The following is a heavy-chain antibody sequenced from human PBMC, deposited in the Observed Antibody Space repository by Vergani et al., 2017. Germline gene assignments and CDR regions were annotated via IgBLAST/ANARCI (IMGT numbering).Heavy chain of an antibody. CDR1: GYTFTSYG. CDR2: ISAYNGNT. CDR3: ARDHSGDLSSYYYYGMDV. V-gene: IGHV1-18*01. Sequence: QVQLVQSGAEVKKPGASVKVSCKASGYTFTSYGISWVRQAPGQGLEGMGWISAYNGNTNYAQKLQGRVTMTTDTSTSTAYMELRSLRSDDTAVYYCARDHSGDLSSYYYYGMDVWGQGTTVTVSS. J-gene: IGHJ6*02. D-gene: IGHD3-10*01.